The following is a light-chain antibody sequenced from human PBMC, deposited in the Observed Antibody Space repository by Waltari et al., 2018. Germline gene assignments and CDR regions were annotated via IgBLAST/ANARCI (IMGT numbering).Light chain of an antibody. Sequence: QSALTQPTSASGSPGQSVTISCTGTSSDAGGYNYVSWYQQHTGKAPKLMIYEVSKRPSGVPDRFSGSKSGNTASLTVSGLQAEDEADYYCSSYAGSNDYVFGTGTKVTVL. CDR3: SSYAGSNDYV. J-gene: IGLJ1*01. CDR2: EVS. CDR1: SSDAGGYNY. V-gene: IGLV2-8*01.